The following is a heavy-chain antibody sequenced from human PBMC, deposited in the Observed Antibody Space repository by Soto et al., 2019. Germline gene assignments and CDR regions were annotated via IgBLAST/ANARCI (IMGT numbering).Heavy chain of an antibody. Sequence: GGSLRLSCAASGFTFSDYYMSWIRQAPGKGPEWVSYISSSGSTIYYADSVKGRFTISRDNAKNSLYLQMNSLRAEDTAVYYCARVVEYYDFWSGSHNWFDPWGQGTLVTVS. J-gene: IGHJ5*02. V-gene: IGHV3-11*01. CDR3: ARVVEYYDFWSGSHNWFDP. D-gene: IGHD3-3*01. CDR2: ISSSGSTI. CDR1: GFTFSDYY.